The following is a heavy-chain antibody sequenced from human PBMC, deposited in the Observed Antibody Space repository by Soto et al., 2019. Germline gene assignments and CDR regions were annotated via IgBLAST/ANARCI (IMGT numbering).Heavy chain of an antibody. V-gene: IGHV4-31*03. CDR3: ARESGSYDYIWGSYGDRYYFDY. J-gene: IGHJ4*02. CDR2: IYYSGST. CDR1: GGSISSGGYY. Sequence: QVQLQESGPGLVKPSQTLSLTCTVSGGSISSGGYYWSWIRQHPGKGLEWIGYIYYSGSTYYNPSLKRRVTISVDTSKNQFSLKLSSVTAADTAVYYCARESGSYDYIWGSYGDRYYFDYWGQGTLVTVSS. D-gene: IGHD3-16*01.